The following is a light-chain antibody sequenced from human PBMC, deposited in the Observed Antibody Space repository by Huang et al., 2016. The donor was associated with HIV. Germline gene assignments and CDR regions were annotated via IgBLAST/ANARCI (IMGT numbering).Light chain of an antibody. J-gene: IGKJ3*01. CDR1: QSVSSSY. Sequence: EIVLTQSPGTLSLSPGESATLSCRASQSVSSSYLAWYQQKPGQAPRLLICGASSRATGIPDRFSGSGSGTDFTLTISRLEPEDFAVYYCQQYGSSRFTFGPGTKVDIK. CDR3: QQYGSSRFT. CDR2: GAS. V-gene: IGKV3-20*01.